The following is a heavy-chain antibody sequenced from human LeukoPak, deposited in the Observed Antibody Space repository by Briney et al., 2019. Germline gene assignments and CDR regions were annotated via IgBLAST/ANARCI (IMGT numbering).Heavy chain of an antibody. CDR2: MNPNSGNT. Sequence: ASVKVSCKASGYTFTSYDINWVRQATGQGLEWMGWMNPNSGNTGYAQKFRGRVTITRNTSISTAYMELSSLRSEDTAVYYCARALREYGGATRKYYFDYWGQGTLVTVSS. D-gene: IGHD1-26*01. CDR1: GYTFTSYD. CDR3: ARALREYGGATRKYYFDY. V-gene: IGHV1-8*03. J-gene: IGHJ4*02.